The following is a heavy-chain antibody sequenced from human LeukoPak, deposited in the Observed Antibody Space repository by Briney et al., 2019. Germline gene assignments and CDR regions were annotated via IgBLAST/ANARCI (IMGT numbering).Heavy chain of an antibody. CDR1: GGSFSGYY. D-gene: IGHD3-22*01. CDR2: INHSGST. J-gene: IGHJ4*02. CDR3: ARARRGYYDSSGYYYFDY. V-gene: IGHV4-34*01. Sequence: SETLSLTCAVYGGSFSGYYWGWIRQPPGKGLEWIGEINHSGSTNYNPSLKSRVTISVDTSKNQFSLKLSSVTAADTAVYYCARARRGYYDSSGYYYFDYWGQGTLVTVSS.